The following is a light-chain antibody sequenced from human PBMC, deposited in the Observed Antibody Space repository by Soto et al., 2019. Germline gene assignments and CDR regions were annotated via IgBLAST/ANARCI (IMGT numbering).Light chain of an antibody. Sequence: ELVLTQSPGTLSLSPGERATLSCRASQSVSSTYLAWYQQKSGQAPSVLIYGASSRAPGIPDRFSGSGSGTDFTLTISRLEPDDFAVYFCQQYGTSPPFTFGQGTQVEI. J-gene: IGKJ2*01. CDR1: QSVSSTY. CDR2: GAS. CDR3: QQYGTSPPFT. V-gene: IGKV3-20*01.